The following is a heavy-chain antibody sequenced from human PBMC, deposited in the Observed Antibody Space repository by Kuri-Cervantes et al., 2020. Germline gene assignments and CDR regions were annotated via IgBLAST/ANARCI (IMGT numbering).Heavy chain of an antibody. CDR3: ARVGCSGGSCKINWFDP. Sequence: ASVKVSCKASGYTFTSYSMHWVRQAPGQRLEWMGWIRAGNGNTKYSQKFQGRLILTRDTSASTDYMELSSLRSEDTAVYYCARVGCSGGSCKINWFDPWGQGTLVTVSS. CDR2: IRAGNGNT. D-gene: IGHD2-15*01. V-gene: IGHV1-3*01. CDR1: GYTFTSYS. J-gene: IGHJ5*02.